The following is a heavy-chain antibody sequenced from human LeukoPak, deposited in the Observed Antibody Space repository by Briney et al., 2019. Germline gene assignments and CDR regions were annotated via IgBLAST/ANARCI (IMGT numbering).Heavy chain of an antibody. CDR2: VYSGGST. V-gene: IGHV3-53*01. Sequence: GGSLRLSCAASGFTVSSNYMSWVRQPPGKGLEWVSIVYSGGSTYYADSVKGRFTISRDSSKNTVYLQMNSLRAEDTAVYYCARDLFTVTHDYWGQGTLVTVSS. D-gene: IGHD4-17*01. CDR3: ARDLFTVTHDY. CDR1: GFTVSSNY. J-gene: IGHJ4*02.